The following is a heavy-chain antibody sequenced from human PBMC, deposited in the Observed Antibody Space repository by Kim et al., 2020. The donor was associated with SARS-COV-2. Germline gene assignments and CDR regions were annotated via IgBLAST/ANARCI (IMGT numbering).Heavy chain of an antibody. V-gene: IGHV3-23*01. J-gene: IGHJ4*02. Sequence: TNYGDSVRGRFTFSRDSSKNTVYLQMNSLRAEDTAVYYCARGGRIQMCEHWGQGTLVTVSS. D-gene: IGHD5-18*01. CDR2: T. CDR3: ARGGRIQMCEH.